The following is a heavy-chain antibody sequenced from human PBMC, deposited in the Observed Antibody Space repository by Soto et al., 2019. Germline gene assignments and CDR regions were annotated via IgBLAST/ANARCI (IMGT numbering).Heavy chain of an antibody. D-gene: IGHD2-8*01. J-gene: IGHJ5*02. CDR3: ARDPGYGRGVSFDP. CDR2: IYSSAAT. Sequence: GGSMRLSCAASGFSVSDNYMLWIRQATGKGLEWISVIYSSAATYYADSVKGRLTISRDNSRNTLYLQINDLRVEDTAIYYCARDPGYGRGVSFDPWGQGIPVTVSS. V-gene: IGHV3-66*01. CDR1: GFSVSDNY.